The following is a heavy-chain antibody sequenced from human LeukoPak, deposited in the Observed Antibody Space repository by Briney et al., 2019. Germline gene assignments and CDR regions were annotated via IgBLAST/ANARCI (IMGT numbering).Heavy chain of an antibody. D-gene: IGHD3-22*01. J-gene: IGHJ4*02. CDR3: ARHGDSSQWVIDY. CDR1: GGSISSSNW. V-gene: IGHV4-4*02. CDR2: IYHSGST. Sequence: SGTLSLTCAVSGGSISSSNWWSWVRQPPGKGLEWIGEIYHSGSTNYNPSLKSRVTISVDKSKNQFSLKLSSVTAADTAVYYCARHGDSSQWVIDYWGQGTLVTVSS.